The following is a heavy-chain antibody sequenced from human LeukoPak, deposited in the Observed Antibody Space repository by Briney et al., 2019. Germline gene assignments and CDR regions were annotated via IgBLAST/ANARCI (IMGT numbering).Heavy chain of an antibody. J-gene: IGHJ4*02. CDR1: GYTFTSYG. CDR2: INPNSGGT. Sequence: ASVKVSCKASGYTFTSYGISWVRQAPGQGLEWMGWINPNSGGTNYAQKFQGRVTMTRDTSISTAYMELSRLRSDDTAVYYCAXXXXYYDSSGYERFDYWGQGTLVTVSS. V-gene: IGHV1-2*02. CDR3: AXXXXYYDSSGYERFDY. D-gene: IGHD3-22*01.